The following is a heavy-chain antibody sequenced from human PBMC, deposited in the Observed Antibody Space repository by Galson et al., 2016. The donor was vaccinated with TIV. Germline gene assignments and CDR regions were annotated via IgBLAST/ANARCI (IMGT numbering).Heavy chain of an antibody. D-gene: IGHD1-7*01. CDR3: GPNWNYGY. Sequence: SLRLSCAASGFVFRDWSMNWVRQAPGKGLEWVSAISGGGVYTHYADSVKGRFTISRDNSKNTLYLQMNSLRPDDTAIYFCGPNWNYGYCGQGSLVTVSS. CDR2: ISGGGVYT. J-gene: IGHJ4*02. CDR1: GFVFRDWS. V-gene: IGHV3-23*01.